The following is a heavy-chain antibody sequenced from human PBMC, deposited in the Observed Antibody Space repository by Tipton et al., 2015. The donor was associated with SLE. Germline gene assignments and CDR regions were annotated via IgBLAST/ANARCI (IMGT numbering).Heavy chain of an antibody. D-gene: IGHD3-16*01. V-gene: IGHV4-34*01. CDR1: GGSFSGYH. CDR3: ASLYGSLYVDSSYYYEDV. Sequence: TLSLTCAVYGGSFSGYHWTWIRQPPGQGLEWIGEIADAGSPNYNPSLKSRVTISVDTSKNQFSLNMRPVTAADTSVYYCASLYGSLYVDSSYYYEDVWGKGTTVVVSS. J-gene: IGHJ6*03. CDR2: IADAGSP.